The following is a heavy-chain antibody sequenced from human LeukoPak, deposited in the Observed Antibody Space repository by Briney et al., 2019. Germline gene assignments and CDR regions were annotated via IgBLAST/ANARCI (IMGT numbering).Heavy chain of an antibody. Sequence: GSLRLSCAASGFTFSTYWMTWVRQAPGKGLEWVADITQDGSEKYYVDSVKGRFTISRDNAKNSLYLQMNSLKVEDTAVYYCARVYSRALYNWGQGTLVTVSS. J-gene: IGHJ4*02. V-gene: IGHV3-7*01. CDR3: ARVYSRALYN. CDR1: GFTFSTYW. CDR2: ITQDGSEK. D-gene: IGHD2-15*01.